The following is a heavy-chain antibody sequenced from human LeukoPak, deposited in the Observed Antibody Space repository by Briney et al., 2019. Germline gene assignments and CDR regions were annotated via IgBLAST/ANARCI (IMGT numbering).Heavy chain of an antibody. D-gene: IGHD5-24*01. CDR3: ARFSFGLEMGSGY. V-gene: IGHV3-23*01. CDR1: GFTFSSYA. J-gene: IGHJ4*02. Sequence: GGSLRLSCAASGFTFSSYAVSWVRQAPGKGLEWVSAISGSGGSTYYVDSVKGRFTISRDNSKNTLYLQMNSLRAEDTAVYYCARFSFGLEMGSGYWGQGTLVTVSS. CDR2: ISGSGGST.